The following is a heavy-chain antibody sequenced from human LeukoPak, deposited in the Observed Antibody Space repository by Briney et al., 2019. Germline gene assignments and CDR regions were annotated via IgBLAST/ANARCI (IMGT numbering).Heavy chain of an antibody. J-gene: IGHJ4*02. CDR1: GFTFSSYA. D-gene: IGHD3-22*01. V-gene: IGHV3-23*01. CDR3: AKGLAPITMIVVSKGYFDH. CDR2: ISGSGGST. Sequence: GGSLRLSCAASGFTFSSYAMSWARHAPGRGLEWVSSISGSGGSTYYADSVKGRFTISRDNTKNTLYLQMNSLRAEDRAVYYCAKGLAPITMIVVSKGYFDHWGQGTLVTVSS.